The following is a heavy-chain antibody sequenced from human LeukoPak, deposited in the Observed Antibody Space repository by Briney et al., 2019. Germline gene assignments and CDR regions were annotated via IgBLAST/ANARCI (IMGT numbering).Heavy chain of an antibody. J-gene: IGHJ4*02. CDR3: AKDRHPSMVRGVIIYYFDY. V-gene: IGHV3-30*18. Sequence: GRSLRLSCAASGFTFSSYSMHWVRQAPGKGLEWVAVISYDGSNKYYADSVKGRFTISRDNSKNTLYLQMNSLRAEDTAVYYCAKDRHPSMVRGVIIYYFDYWGQGTLVTVSS. CDR2: ISYDGSNK. D-gene: IGHD3-10*01. CDR1: GFTFSSYS.